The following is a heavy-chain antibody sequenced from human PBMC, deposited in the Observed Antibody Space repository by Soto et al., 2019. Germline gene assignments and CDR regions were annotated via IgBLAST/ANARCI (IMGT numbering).Heavy chain of an antibody. CDR1: GFTFSSYS. D-gene: IGHD3-9*01. J-gene: IGHJ6*02. V-gene: IGHV3-21*01. CDR3: ARGVLRDFDWLSVDGMDV. Sequence: PGGSLRLSCAASGFTFSSYSMNWFRQAPGKGLERVSSISSSSSYIYYADSVKGRFTISRDNAKNSLYLQMNSLRAEDTAVYYCARGVLRDFDWLSVDGMDVWGQGTTVTVS. CDR2: ISSSSSYI.